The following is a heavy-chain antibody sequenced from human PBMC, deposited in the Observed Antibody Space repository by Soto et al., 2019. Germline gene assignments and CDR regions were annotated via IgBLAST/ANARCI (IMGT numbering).Heavy chain of an antibody. Sequence: ASVKVSCKASGYTFTGYYMHWVRQAPGQGLEWMGWINPNSGGTNYAQKFQGRVTMTRDTSISTAYMELSRLRSDDTAVYYCARGRPTMARGVTRGGPYNWFDPWGQGTLVTVSS. CDR1: GYTFTGYY. CDR3: ARGRPTMARGVTRGGPYNWFDP. J-gene: IGHJ5*02. V-gene: IGHV1-2*02. D-gene: IGHD3-10*01. CDR2: INPNSGGT.